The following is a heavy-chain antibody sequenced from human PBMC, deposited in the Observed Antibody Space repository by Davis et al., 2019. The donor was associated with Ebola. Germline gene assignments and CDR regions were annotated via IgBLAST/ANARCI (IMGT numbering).Heavy chain of an antibody. V-gene: IGHV1-3*01. CDR2: INAGNDDT. CDR3: ARAPYGGRQYNWFDP. Sequence: ASVKVSCKASGYTFTHYGISWVRQAPGQSLEWLGWINAGNDDTKYSESFQGRLTITRDTSASTVYMELNRLKSEDTAVYYCARAPYGGRQYNWFDPWGQGTLVTVSS. CDR1: GYTFTHYG. J-gene: IGHJ5*02. D-gene: IGHD4-23*01.